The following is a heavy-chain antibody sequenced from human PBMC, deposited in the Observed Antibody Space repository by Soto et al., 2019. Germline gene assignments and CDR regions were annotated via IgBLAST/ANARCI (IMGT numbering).Heavy chain of an antibody. CDR3: ARAGGPYYYDSSGYHDWFDP. V-gene: IGHV3-33*01. Sequence: GGSLRLSCAASGFTFSSYGMHWVRQAPGKGLEWVAVIWYDGSNKYYADSVKGRFTISRDNSKNTLYLQMNSLRAEDTAVYYCARAGGPYYYDSSGYHDWFDPWGQGTLVTVSS. D-gene: IGHD3-22*01. CDR1: GFTFSSYG. J-gene: IGHJ5*02. CDR2: IWYDGSNK.